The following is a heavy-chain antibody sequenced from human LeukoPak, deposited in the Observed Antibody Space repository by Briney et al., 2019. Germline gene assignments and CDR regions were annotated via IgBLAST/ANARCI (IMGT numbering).Heavy chain of an antibody. D-gene: IGHD6-13*01. CDR1: GYSISSGYY. CDR2: IYYSGST. J-gene: IGHJ5*02. CDR3: ARDSLIAAAGTSDP. Sequence: SETLSLTCTVSGYSISSGYYWGWIRQPPGKGLEWIGYIYYSGSTNYNPSLKSRVTMSVDTSKNQFSLKLSSVTAADTAVYYCARDSLIAAAGTSDPWGQGTLVTVSS. V-gene: IGHV4-38-2*02.